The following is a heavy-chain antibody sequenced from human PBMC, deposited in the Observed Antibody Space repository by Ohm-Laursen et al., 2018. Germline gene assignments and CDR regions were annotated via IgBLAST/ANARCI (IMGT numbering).Heavy chain of an antibody. J-gene: IGHJ4*02. D-gene: IGHD1-7*01. CDR3: VRVGNYRLDQ. Sequence: SLRLSCAASGFTFSHYWMHWVRQPPGEGLVWVSRIKSDGTTMYADVVRGRFTLSRDNERNTLDFQMNGLTVEDTAVYYCVRVGNYRLDQWGQGTLVTVSP. CDR2: IKSDGTT. V-gene: IGHV3-74*03. CDR1: GFTFSHYW.